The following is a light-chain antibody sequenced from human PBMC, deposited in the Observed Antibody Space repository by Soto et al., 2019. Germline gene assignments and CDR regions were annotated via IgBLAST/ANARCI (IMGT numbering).Light chain of an antibody. CDR2: EVI. Sequence: QSALTQPASVSGSPGQSITISCTGTSSDVGGYNYVSWYQQHPGKAPKLMIYEVINRPSGVSNRFSGSKSGNTASLTISGLQAEDEAAYYCSSYTSSSNVVFCGGTNLTVL. V-gene: IGLV2-14*01. CDR3: SSYTSSSNVV. J-gene: IGLJ2*01. CDR1: SSDVGGYNY.